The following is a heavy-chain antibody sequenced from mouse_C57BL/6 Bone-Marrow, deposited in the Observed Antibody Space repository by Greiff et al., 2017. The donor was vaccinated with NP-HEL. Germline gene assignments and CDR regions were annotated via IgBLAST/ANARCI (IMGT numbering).Heavy chain of an antibody. CDR3: ARDYYSNSYWYFDV. CDR2: INPNNGGT. J-gene: IGHJ1*03. D-gene: IGHD2-5*01. CDR1: GYTFTDYN. V-gene: IGHV1-18*01. Sequence: EVKLQESGPELVKPGASVKIPCKASGYTFTDYNMDWVKQSHGKSLEWIGDINPNNGGTIYNQKFKGKATLTVDKSSSTAYMELRSLTSEDTAVYYCARDYYSNSYWYFDVWGTGTTVTVSS.